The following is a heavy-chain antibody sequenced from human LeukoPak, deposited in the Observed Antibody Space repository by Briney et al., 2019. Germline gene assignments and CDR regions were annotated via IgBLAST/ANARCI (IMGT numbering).Heavy chain of an antibody. CDR3: THHNYDSSGHTILFDY. D-gene: IGHD3-22*01. V-gene: IGHV3-49*04. J-gene: IGHJ4*02. CDR1: GFTFGDYT. CDR2: IRSKAYGGTT. Sequence: GSLRLSCTASGFTFGDYTMSWVRQAPGKGLEWVGFIRSKAYGGTTEYAASVKGRFTISRDDSKSIAYLQMNSLKTEDTAVYYCTHHNYDSSGHTILFDYWGQGTLVTVSS.